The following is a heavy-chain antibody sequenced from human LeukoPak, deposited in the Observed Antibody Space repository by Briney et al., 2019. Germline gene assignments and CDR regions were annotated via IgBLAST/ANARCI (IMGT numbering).Heavy chain of an antibody. V-gene: IGHV4-31*03. CDR1: GGSIRNGGYY. J-gene: IGHJ5*02. CDR2: IYYSGST. D-gene: IGHD2-21*02. CDR3: AREVHCGGDCYSGWFDP. Sequence: SETLSLTCTVSGGSIRNGGYYWSWIRQHPGKGPEWIGYIYYSGSTFYNPSLRSRLTISVDTSKNQFSLNLSSVTAADTAVYYCAREVHCGGDCYSGWFDPWGQGTLVTVSS.